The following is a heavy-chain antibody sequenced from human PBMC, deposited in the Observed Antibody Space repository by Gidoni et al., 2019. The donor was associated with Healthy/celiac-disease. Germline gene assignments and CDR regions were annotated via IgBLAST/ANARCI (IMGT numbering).Heavy chain of an antibody. J-gene: IGHJ6*02. CDR2: INPSGGST. Sequence: QVQLVQSGAEVKKPGASVKVSCKASGYTFTSYYMHWVRQAPGQGLEWMGIINPSGGSTSYAQKFQGRVTMTRDTSTSTVYMELSSLRSEDTAVYYCARDGLLLYYYYGMDVWGQGTTVTVSS. D-gene: IGHD2-15*01. CDR1: GYTFTSYY. V-gene: IGHV1-46*01. CDR3: ARDGLLLYYYYGMDV.